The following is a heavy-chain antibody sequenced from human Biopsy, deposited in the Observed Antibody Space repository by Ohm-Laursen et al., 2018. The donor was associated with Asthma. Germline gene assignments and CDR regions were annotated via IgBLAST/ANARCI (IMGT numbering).Heavy chain of an antibody. V-gene: IGHV1-46*02. Sequence: ASVKVSCNASGFSFYNYFMHWVRQAPGQGLEWMGIINPSGAGTRYAEKFRGRLIVTRDASTRTAFMDLRSLRSDDTAIYFCARARETTNYGDSDFDIWGQGTLITVSS. J-gene: IGHJ4*02. CDR2: INPSGAGT. CDR1: GFSFYNYF. D-gene: IGHD2-8*01. CDR3: ARARETTNYGDSDFDI.